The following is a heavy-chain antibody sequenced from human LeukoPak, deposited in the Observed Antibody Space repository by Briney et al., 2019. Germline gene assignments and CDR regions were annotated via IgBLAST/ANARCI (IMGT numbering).Heavy chain of an antibody. D-gene: IGHD3-22*01. J-gene: IGHJ4*02. Sequence: GGSLRLSCSASGFTFNRFYLHWVRQAPGKGLEFVSHISSNGATTYYADSVKGRFTISRDNSKNTLFLQMNSLRAEDTAVYYCAKGPGDYYMYYFDYWGQGTLVTVSS. V-gene: IGHV3-64*04. CDR1: GFTFNRFY. CDR3: AKGPGDYYMYYFDY. CDR2: ISSNGATT.